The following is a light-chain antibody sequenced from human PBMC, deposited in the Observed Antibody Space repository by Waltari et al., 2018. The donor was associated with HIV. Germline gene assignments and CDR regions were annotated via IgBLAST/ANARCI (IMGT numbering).Light chain of an antibody. V-gene: IGKV4-1*01. Sequence: DIVMTQSPDSLVVSLGERSTINCKSSQSLLSSSDNKNCLAWFQQKPGQPPRLLIYWASTRESGVPDRVSGSGSGTNFTLTISSLQAEDVAGYYCHQYCNTPYTFGQGTKVEIK. CDR1: QSLLSSSDNKNC. CDR2: WAS. CDR3: HQYCNTPYT. J-gene: IGKJ2*01.